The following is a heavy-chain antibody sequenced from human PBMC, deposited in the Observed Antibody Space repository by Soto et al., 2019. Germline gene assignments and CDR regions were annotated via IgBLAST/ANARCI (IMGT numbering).Heavy chain of an antibody. J-gene: IGHJ6*02. CDR1: GYTFTSYG. CDR3: ASNYLYSNGSGNTNYYGMDV. CDR2: ISTYNGNT. V-gene: IGHV1-18*01. Sequence: QVQLVQSGAEVKKPGASVTVSCQASGYTFTSYGISWVRQAPGQGLEWMGWISTYNGNTTYAQKLQGRVTMTTDTFTSTAYMELRSLRSDDTAVYYCASNYLYSNGSGNTNYYGMDVWGQGTTVTVSS. D-gene: IGHD3-10*01.